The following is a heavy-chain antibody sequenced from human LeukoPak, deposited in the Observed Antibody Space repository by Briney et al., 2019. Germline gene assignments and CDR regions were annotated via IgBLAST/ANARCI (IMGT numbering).Heavy chain of an antibody. J-gene: IGHJ4*02. D-gene: IGHD5-12*01. CDR1: GGSSSGYY. CDR3: ARGRASFDY. CDR2: INHSGST. V-gene: IGHV4-34*01. Sequence: PSETLSLTCAVYGGSSSGYYWSWIRQPPGKGLEWIGEINHSGSTNYNPSLKSRVTISVDTSKNQFSLKLSSVTAADTAVYYCARGRASFDYWGQGTLVTVSS.